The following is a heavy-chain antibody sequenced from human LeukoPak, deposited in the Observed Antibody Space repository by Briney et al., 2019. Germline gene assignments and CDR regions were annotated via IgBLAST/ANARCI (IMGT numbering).Heavy chain of an antibody. J-gene: IGHJ4*02. Sequence: AGGSLRLSCAASGFSFSSSGMSWVRQAPGMGLEWVSAISGSGGSTYYAGPVKGRFTISRDNSKNTLYLQMSGLRADDTAVYYCAKDGTPGDYWGQGTRVTVSS. CDR3: AKDGTPGDY. CDR1: GFSFSSSG. CDR2: ISGSGGST. D-gene: IGHD2-15*01. V-gene: IGHV3-23*01.